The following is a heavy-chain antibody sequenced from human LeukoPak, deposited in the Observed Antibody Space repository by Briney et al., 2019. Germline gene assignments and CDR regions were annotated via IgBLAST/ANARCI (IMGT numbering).Heavy chain of an antibody. Sequence: SETLSLTCTVSGGSISNYYWSWIRQPAGKGLQWIGRIYNSGITNYNPSLKSRVTMSVDTSKNQFSLKLNSVTAADTAVYYCARVRGLSGYKSGGFDPWGQGTLVTVSS. CDR3: ARVRGLSGYKSGGFDP. CDR2: IYNSGIT. CDR1: GGSISNYY. D-gene: IGHD5-12*01. J-gene: IGHJ5*02. V-gene: IGHV4-4*07.